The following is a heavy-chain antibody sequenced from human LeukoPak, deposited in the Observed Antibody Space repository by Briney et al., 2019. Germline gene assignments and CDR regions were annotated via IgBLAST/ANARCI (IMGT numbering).Heavy chain of an antibody. D-gene: IGHD2-8*01. V-gene: IGHV4-34*01. CDR1: GGSFSGYY. J-gene: IGHJ4*02. CDR2: INHSGST. Sequence: SETLSLTCAVYGGSFSGYYWSWIRQPPGKGLEWIGEINHSGSTNYKPSLKSRVTISVDTSKNQFSLKLSSVTAADTAVYYCASPSGMGYWGQGTLVTVSS. CDR3: ASPSGMGY.